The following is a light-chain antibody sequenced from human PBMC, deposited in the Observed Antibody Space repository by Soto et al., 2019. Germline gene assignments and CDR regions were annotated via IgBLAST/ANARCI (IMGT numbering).Light chain of an antibody. CDR1: QSISGY. J-gene: IGKJ5*01. CDR2: DVS. Sequence: EIVLTQSPVTLSLSPCERAALSSRASQSISGYLAWYQQKPGQAPRLLIYDVSNRATGIPARFSGSGSGTDFTLTISSLEPEDFAIYYCQQRNYWQVTFGQGTRLEIK. V-gene: IGKV3-11*01. CDR3: QQRNYWQVT.